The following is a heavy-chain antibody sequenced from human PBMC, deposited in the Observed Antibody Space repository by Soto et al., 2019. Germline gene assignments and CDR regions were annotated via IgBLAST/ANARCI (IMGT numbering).Heavy chain of an antibody. CDR3: ARDTSVVVVPNQVDY. CDR2: IWYDGSNK. Sequence: QVQLVESGGGVVQPGRSLRLSCAASGFTFSSYGMHWVRQAPGKGLEWVAVIWYDGSNKYYADSVKGRFTISRDNSKNTVYLQMNSLRAEDTAVYYCARDTSVVVVPNQVDYWGQGTLVTVSS. J-gene: IGHJ4*02. D-gene: IGHD2-15*01. V-gene: IGHV3-33*01. CDR1: GFTFSSYG.